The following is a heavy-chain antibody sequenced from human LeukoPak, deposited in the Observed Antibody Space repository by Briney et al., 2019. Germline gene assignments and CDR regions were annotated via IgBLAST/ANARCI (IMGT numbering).Heavy chain of an antibody. Sequence: PGESLRLSCAASGFPFSNYWMHWVRQAPGKGLLWVSRISTDGSTIHYADSVKGRFTISRDNAKNTLFLQMNSLRAEDTAVYYCVSTSYSGSKGDYWGQGALVTVSS. V-gene: IGHV3-74*01. CDR3: VSTSYSGSKGDY. CDR1: GFPFSNYW. D-gene: IGHD1-26*01. CDR2: ISTDGSTI. J-gene: IGHJ4*02.